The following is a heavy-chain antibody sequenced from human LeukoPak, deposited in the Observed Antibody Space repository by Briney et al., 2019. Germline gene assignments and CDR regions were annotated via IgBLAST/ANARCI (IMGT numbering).Heavy chain of an antibody. Sequence: ASVKVSCKVSGYSLTELSMHWVRQAPGKGVERMGGFDPRNGGTYFAQNFQCRVTLTEDTSTDTSSMELRSLKSDDTAVYYCTTSDRQFCSPSSCYMPFDYWGQGALVTVSS. J-gene: IGHJ4*02. V-gene: IGHV1-24*01. CDR2: FDPRNGGT. CDR1: GYSLTELS. CDR3: TTSDRQFCSPSSCYMPFDY. D-gene: IGHD2-2*02.